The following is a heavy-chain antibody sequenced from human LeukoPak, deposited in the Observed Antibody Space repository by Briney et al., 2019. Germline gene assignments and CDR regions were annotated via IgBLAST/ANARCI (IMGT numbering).Heavy chain of an antibody. CDR1: GYTLNEFS. Sequence: ASVKVSCKVSGYTLNEFSMHWVRQAPGKGLEWMGGFDPEDGETIYAKKFQGRVTMTWNTSISTAYMELSSLRSEDTAVYYCARAPPWSGSFYCFDYWGQGTLVTVSS. D-gene: IGHD1-26*01. CDR2: FDPEDGET. J-gene: IGHJ4*02. CDR3: ARAPPWSGSFYCFDY. V-gene: IGHV1-24*01.